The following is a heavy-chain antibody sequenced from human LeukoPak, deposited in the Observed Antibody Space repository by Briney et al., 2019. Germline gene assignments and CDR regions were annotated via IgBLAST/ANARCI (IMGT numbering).Heavy chain of an antibody. V-gene: IGHV3-30*18. CDR3: AKECDYYDFCTPAAFDI. D-gene: IGHD3-3*01. CDR1: GFTFSSYG. Sequence: PGRSLRLSCAASGFTFSSYGMHWVRQAPGKGLEWVAVISYDGSNKYYADSVKGRFTISRDNSKNTLYLQMNSLRAEDTAVYYCAKECDYYDFCTPAAFDIWGQGTMVTVSS. CDR2: ISYDGSNK. J-gene: IGHJ3*02.